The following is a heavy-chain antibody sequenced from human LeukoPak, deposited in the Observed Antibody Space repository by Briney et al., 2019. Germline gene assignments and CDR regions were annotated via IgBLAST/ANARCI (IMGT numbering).Heavy chain of an antibody. Sequence: ASVKVSCKASGYTFTSYGISWVRQAPGQGLEWMGWISAYNGNTNYAQKLQGRVTMTTDTSTSTAYMELRSLRSDDTAVYYRARGDYYDSSGYLNVDAFDIWGQGTMVTVSS. CDR1: GYTFTSYG. J-gene: IGHJ3*02. CDR2: ISAYNGNT. D-gene: IGHD3-22*01. V-gene: IGHV1-18*01. CDR3: ARGDYYDSSGYLNVDAFDI.